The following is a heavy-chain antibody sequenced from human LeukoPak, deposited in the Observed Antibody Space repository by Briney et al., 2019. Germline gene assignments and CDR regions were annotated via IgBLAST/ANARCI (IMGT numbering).Heavy chain of an antibody. Sequence: TGGSLRLSCAASGFTFDDYAMHWVRQAPGKGLEWVSGISWNSGGIDYADSVKGRFTISRDNAKNSLYLQMNSLRAEDTAFYYCAQDIKERGIVALQPGDFWGQGTLVTVFS. CDR2: ISWNSGGI. V-gene: IGHV3-9*01. J-gene: IGHJ4*02. D-gene: IGHD3-22*01. CDR3: AQDIKERGIVALQPGDF. CDR1: GFTFDDYA.